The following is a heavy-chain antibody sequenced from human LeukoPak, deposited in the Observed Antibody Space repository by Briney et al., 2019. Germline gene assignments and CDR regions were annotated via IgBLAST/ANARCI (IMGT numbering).Heavy chain of an antibody. J-gene: IGHJ4*02. D-gene: IGHD3-3*01. V-gene: IGHV4-34*01. Sequence: TSETLSLTCAVYGGSFSGYYWSWIRQPPGKGLEWIGEINHSGSTNYNPSLKSRVTISVDTSKNQFSLKLSSVTAADTAVYYCAVKSYYGFWSGYYIFDYWGQGTLVTVSS. CDR1: GGSFSGYY. CDR2: INHSGST. CDR3: AVKSYYGFWSGYYIFDY.